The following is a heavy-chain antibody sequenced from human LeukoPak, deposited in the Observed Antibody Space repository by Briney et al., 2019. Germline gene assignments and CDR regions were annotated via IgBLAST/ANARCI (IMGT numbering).Heavy chain of an antibody. CDR2: INPNSGGT. D-gene: IGHD3-10*01. Sequence: GASVKVSCKASGYTFTGYYMHWVRQAPGQGLEWMGWINPNSGGTNYAQKFQGRVTMTRDTSISTAYMELSRLRSDDTAVYYCARDLPIWFGEFSIDYWGQGTLVTVSS. J-gene: IGHJ4*02. V-gene: IGHV1-2*02. CDR1: GYTFTGYY. CDR3: ARDLPIWFGEFSIDY.